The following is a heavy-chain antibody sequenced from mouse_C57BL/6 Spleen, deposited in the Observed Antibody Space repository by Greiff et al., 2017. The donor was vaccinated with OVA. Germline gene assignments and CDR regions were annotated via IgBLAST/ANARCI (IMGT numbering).Heavy chain of an antibody. CDR2: IDPETGGT. CDR1: GYTFTDYE. Sequence: VQLQQSGAELVRPGASVTLSCTASGYTFTDYEMHWVKQTPVHGLEWIGAIDPETGGTAYNQKFKGKAILTADKSSSTAYMELRSLTSEDSAVYYCTRKGGTCFDYWGQGTTLTVAS. J-gene: IGHJ2*01. V-gene: IGHV1-15*01. D-gene: IGHD4-1*01. CDR3: TRKGGTCFDY.